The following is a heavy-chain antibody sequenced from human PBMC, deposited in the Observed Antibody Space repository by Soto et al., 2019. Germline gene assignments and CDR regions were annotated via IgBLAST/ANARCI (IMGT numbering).Heavy chain of an antibody. V-gene: IGHV1-18*01. Sequence: QVQLVQSGAEVKKPGASVKVSCKASGYTFTSYGISWVRQAPGQGLEWMGWISAYNGNTNYAQKLQGIVTMTTDTSTSTAYMELRSLRSDYTAVYYCARDDQDILTGNDAFDIWGQGTMVTVSS. D-gene: IGHD3-9*01. CDR1: GYTFTSYG. J-gene: IGHJ3*02. CDR3: ARDDQDILTGNDAFDI. CDR2: ISAYNGNT.